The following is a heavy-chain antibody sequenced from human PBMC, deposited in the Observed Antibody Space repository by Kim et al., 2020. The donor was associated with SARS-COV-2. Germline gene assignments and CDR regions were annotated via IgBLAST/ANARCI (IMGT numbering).Heavy chain of an antibody. Sequence: GGSLRLSCEGSGFIFSRYAMSWVRQVPGKGLEWVSTVTASGDKTYYADSVKGRLSISRDNLKNTVYLEMNSLIAEDTAIYYSATGVGELLGLRFYFESWG. CDR3: ATGVGELLGLRFYFES. V-gene: IGHV3-23*01. CDR2: VTASGDKT. J-gene: IGHJ5*01. D-gene: IGHD2-15*01. CDR1: GFIFSRYA.